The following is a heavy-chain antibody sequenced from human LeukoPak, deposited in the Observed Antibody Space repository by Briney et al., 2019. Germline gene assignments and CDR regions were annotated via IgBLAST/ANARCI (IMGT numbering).Heavy chain of an antibody. V-gene: IGHV3-7*01. CDR2: MKQDGSEE. CDR3: ATAPQVTAILD. CDR1: GFTFSSYW. D-gene: IGHD2-21*02. Sequence: GGSLRLSCAASGFTFSSYWMGWVRQAPGKGLEWVANMKQDGSEEYYVDSVKGRFTISRDNAKNSLFLQMNGLSAEDTAVYYCATAPQVTAILDWGQGTLVTVSS. J-gene: IGHJ4*02.